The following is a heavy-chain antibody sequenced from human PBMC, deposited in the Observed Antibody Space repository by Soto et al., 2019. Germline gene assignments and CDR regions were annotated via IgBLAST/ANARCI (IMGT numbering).Heavy chain of an antibody. V-gene: IGHV3-23*01. CDR3: AKEGPDSSGSWGFDS. Sequence: WWSPLISCATSVLRFSNYAMNWVRQAPGDGLESVSAYFRSGGYIHYADSVKGRFTISIDNSKNTLYLQMNSLRAEDTAVYYCAKEGPDSSGSWGFDSWGQGTMVTVSS. J-gene: IGHJ4*02. CDR2: YFRSGGYI. CDR1: VLRFSNYA. D-gene: IGHD3-22*01.